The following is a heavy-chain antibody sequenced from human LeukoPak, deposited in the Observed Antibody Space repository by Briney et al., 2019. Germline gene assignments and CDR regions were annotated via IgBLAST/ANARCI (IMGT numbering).Heavy chain of an antibody. V-gene: IGHV4-34*01. CDR1: GGSFSGYY. Sequence: PSETLSLTCAVYGGSFSGYYWSWIRQPPGKGLEWIGEINHSGSTNYNPSLKSRVTISVDTSKNQFSLKLSSVTAADTAVCYCARRPQQLVRSFNWFDPWGQVTLVTVSS. J-gene: IGHJ5*02. D-gene: IGHD6-13*01. CDR3: ARRPQQLVRSFNWFDP. CDR2: INHSGST.